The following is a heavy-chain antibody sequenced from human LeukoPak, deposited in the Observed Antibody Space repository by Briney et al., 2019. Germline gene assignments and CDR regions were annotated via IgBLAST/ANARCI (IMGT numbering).Heavy chain of an antibody. J-gene: IGHJ5*02. CDR3: ARDPPYSSSWYAGEVNWFDP. Sequence: ASVKVSCKASGYTFTGYYMHWVRQAPGQGLEWMGWINPNSGGTNYAQKFQGRVTMTRDTSISTAYMELSRLRSDDTAVYYCARDPPYSSSWYAGEVNWFDPWGQGTLVTVSS. V-gene: IGHV1-2*02. CDR1: GYTFTGYY. D-gene: IGHD6-13*01. CDR2: INPNSGGT.